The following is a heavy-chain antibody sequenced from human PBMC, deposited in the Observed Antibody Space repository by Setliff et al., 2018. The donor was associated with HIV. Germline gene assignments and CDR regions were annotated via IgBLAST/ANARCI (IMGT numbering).Heavy chain of an antibody. CDR2: INPNSGGT. CDR1: GYTFTGYY. Sequence: ASVKVSCKASGYTFTGYYMHWVRQAPGQGLEWMGWINPNSGGTNYAQKFQGRVTMTRDTSISTAYMELNRLRSDDTAVYYCARDSPRIAVAGTNQKFDYWGQGTLVTVSS. V-gene: IGHV1-2*02. J-gene: IGHJ4*02. CDR3: ARDSPRIAVAGTNQKFDY. D-gene: IGHD6-19*01.